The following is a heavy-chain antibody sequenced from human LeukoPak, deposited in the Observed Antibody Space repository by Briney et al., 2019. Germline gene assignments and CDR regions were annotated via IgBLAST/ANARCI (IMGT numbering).Heavy chain of an antibody. J-gene: IGHJ4*02. Sequence: GGSLRLSCAASGFTFSSYAMSWVRQAPGKGLEWVSYISSSGSTIYYADSVKGRFTISRDNAKNSLYLQMNSLRAEDTALYYCAKDGQVGATGFKGGFDYWGQGTLVTVSS. V-gene: IGHV3-48*04. CDR1: GFTFSSYA. CDR2: ISSSGSTI. D-gene: IGHD1-26*01. CDR3: AKDGQVGATGFKGGFDY.